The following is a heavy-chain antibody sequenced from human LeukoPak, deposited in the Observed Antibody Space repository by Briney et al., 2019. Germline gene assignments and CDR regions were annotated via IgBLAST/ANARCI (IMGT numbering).Heavy chain of an antibody. D-gene: IGHD2-2*02. V-gene: IGHV3-23*01. Sequence: GGSLRLSCAASGFTFSNYAMSWVRQAPGKGLEWVSTISASDSGTYYADSVKGRFTISRDNSKNTLFLQMNSLRAADTAVYYCAKSRSGSTSCYNYWGQGTLVTVSS. CDR1: GFTFSNYA. J-gene: IGHJ4*02. CDR2: ISASDSGT. CDR3: AKSRSGSTSCYNY.